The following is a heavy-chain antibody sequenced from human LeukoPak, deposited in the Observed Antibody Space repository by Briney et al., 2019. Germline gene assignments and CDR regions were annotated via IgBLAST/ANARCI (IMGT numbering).Heavy chain of an antibody. CDR1: GYTFTSYD. J-gene: IGHJ5*02. D-gene: IGHD6-19*01. Sequence: ASVKVSCKASGYTFTSYDINWVRQATGQGLEWMGWMNPNSGNTGYAQKFQGRVTMTRNTSISTAYMELSSLRSEDTAVYYCARGRSSDWSKKNWFDPWGQGTLVTVSS. CDR2: MNPNSGNT. V-gene: IGHV1-8*01. CDR3: ARGRSSDWSKKNWFDP.